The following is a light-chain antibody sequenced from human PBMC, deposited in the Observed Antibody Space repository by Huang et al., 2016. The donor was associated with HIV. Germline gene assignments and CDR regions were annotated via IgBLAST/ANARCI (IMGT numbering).Light chain of an antibody. J-gene: IGKJ4*01. CDR3: QQYNDWSAVT. V-gene: IGKV3-15*01. CDR1: WNIGGG. Sequence: EIVMTQSPATLSVSPGERATLSCRASWNIGGGLAWYQKKPGQDPRLLIYEASTRATGIPARFSGSESGTDFTLTISSLQSEDFAVYYCQQYNDWSAVTFGGGTKVEI. CDR2: EAS.